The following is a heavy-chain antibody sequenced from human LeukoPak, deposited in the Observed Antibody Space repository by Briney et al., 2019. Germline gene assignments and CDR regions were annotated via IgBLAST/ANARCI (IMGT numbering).Heavy chain of an antibody. V-gene: IGHV3-11*01. CDR2: ISSSASTI. CDR1: GFTFSDYY. CDR3: ARSRAAYDAFDI. Sequence: PGGSLRLSCAASGFTFSDYYMSWIRQAPGKGLEWVSYISSSASTIYYADSVKGRFTIPRDSAKNSLYLQMNSLRAEDTAVYYCARSRAAYDAFDIWGQGTMVTVSS. D-gene: IGHD6-25*01. J-gene: IGHJ3*02.